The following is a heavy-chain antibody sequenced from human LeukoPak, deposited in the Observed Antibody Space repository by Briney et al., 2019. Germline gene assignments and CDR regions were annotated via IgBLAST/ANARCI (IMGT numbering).Heavy chain of an antibody. Sequence: TSETLSLTCAVYGGSFSGYYWSWIRQPPGKGLEWIGEINHSGSTNYNPSLKSRVTISVDTSKNQFSLELSSVTAADTAVYYCARSITMVRGAKRGYFQHWGQGTLVTVSS. CDR2: INHSGST. D-gene: IGHD3-10*01. V-gene: IGHV4-34*01. CDR3: ARSITMVRGAKRGYFQH. CDR1: GGSFSGYY. J-gene: IGHJ1*01.